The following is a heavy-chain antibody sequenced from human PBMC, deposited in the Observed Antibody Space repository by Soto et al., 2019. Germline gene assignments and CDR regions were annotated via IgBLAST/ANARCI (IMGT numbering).Heavy chain of an antibody. CDR1: GYSISSGYY. V-gene: IGHV4-38-2*02. J-gene: IGHJ6*02. D-gene: IGHD1-1*01. CDR2: IYHSGST. Sequence: SETLSLTCAVSGYSISSGYYWGWIRQPPGKGLEWIGSIYHSGSTYYNPSLKSRVTISVDTSKNQFSLKLSSVTAADTAVYYCARELQEDLEPYYYYYGMYVWGQGTTVPVSS. CDR3: ARELQEDLEPYYYYYGMYV.